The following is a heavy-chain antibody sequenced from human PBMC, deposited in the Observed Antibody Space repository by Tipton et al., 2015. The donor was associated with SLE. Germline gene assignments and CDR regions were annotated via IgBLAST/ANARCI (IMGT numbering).Heavy chain of an antibody. Sequence: TLSLTCTVSGGSVSSGSYYWSWIRQPPGKGLEWIGYIYYSGSTNYNPSLKSRVTISVDTSKNQFSLKLSSVTAADTAMFYCARVRYSGYDSVDAFDIWGQGTMVTVSS. D-gene: IGHD5-12*01. V-gene: IGHV4-61*01. CDR3: ARVRYSGYDSVDAFDI. CDR1: GGSVSSGSYY. J-gene: IGHJ3*02. CDR2: IYYSGST.